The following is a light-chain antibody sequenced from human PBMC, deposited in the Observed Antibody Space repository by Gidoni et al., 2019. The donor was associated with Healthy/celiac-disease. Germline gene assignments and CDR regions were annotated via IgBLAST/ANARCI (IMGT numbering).Light chain of an antibody. J-gene: IGKJ1*01. CDR1: QSISSY. CDR2: AAS. CDR3: QQSYSTSWT. V-gene: IGKV1-39*01. Sequence: DSQMTQSPSSLSASVGDRVTITGRASQSISSYLNWYQQKPGKAPKLLIYAASRLQSGVPSRFSGSGSGTDFTLTISSLQPEDFATYYCQQSYSTSWTFGQGTKVEIK.